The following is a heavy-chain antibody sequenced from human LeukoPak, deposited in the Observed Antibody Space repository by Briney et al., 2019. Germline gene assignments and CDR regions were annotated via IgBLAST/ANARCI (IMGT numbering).Heavy chain of an antibody. CDR3: ARYCGGDCYGMDV. V-gene: IGHV3-7*01. CDR1: GFAFSSYW. CDR2: IKQDGSEK. Sequence: GGSLRLSCAASGFAFSSYWLSWVRQAPGKGLELVANIKQDGSEKHYVDSMKGRFTISRDNAKNSLYLQMHSLRPEDTAVYYCARYCGGDCYGMDVWGQGTTVTVSS. J-gene: IGHJ6*02. D-gene: IGHD2-21*01.